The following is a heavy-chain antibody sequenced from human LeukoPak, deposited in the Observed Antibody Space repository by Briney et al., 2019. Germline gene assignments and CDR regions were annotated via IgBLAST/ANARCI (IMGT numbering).Heavy chain of an antibody. Sequence: GALRLSCAASGFTFSSYEMNWVRQAPGKGLEWVSYISSSGSTIYYADSMKGRFTISRDNAKNSLYLQMNSLRAEDTAVYYCARQDIGFDYWGQGTLVTVSS. CDR3: ARQDIGFDY. CDR2: ISSSGSTI. D-gene: IGHD2-15*01. J-gene: IGHJ4*02. V-gene: IGHV3-48*03. CDR1: GFTFSSYE.